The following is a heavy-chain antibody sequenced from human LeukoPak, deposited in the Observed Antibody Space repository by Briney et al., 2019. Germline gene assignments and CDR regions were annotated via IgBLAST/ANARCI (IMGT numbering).Heavy chain of an antibody. CDR2: ISSSSSTI. CDR1: GFTFSSYE. V-gene: IGHV3-48*01. D-gene: IGHD2-21*02. Sequence: GGSLRLSCAASGFTFSSYEMNWVRQAPGKGLEWVSYISSSSSTIYYADSVKGRFTISRDNAKNSLYLQMNSLRAEDTAMYYCARDGLRRPPTPYCGGDCPLDYWGQGTLVSVSS. J-gene: IGHJ4*02. CDR3: ARDGLRRPPTPYCGGDCPLDY.